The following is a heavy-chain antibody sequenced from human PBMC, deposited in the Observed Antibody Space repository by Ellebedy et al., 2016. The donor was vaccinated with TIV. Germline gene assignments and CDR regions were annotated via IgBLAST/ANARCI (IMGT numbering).Heavy chain of an antibody. CDR3: ARDPPPYDFWRGKLRWDV. V-gene: IGHV3-21*01. CDR2: ISSSSSYI. D-gene: IGHD3-3*01. Sequence: PGGSLRLSCAASGFTFSSYSMNWVRQAPGKGLEWVSSISSSSSYIYYADSVKGRFTISRDNAKNSLYLQMNSLRAEETAVYYCARDPPPYDFWRGKLRWDVWGQGTTVTVSS. CDR1: GFTFSSYS. J-gene: IGHJ6*02.